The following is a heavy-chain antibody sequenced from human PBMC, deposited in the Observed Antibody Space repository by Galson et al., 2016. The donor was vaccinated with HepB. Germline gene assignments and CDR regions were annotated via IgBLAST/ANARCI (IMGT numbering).Heavy chain of an antibody. V-gene: IGHV4-59*08. J-gene: IGHJ4*02. CDR2: IYYTGST. Sequence: SETLSLTCTVSGGSISSYYWSWIRQPPGKGLEWIGYIYYTGSTKYNPSLKSRVTISLDTSKNQISLKLSSVTAADAAVYYCARLMRDYDYVWGSYRYVDYYVDHGGQGTLVTVSS. D-gene: IGHD3-16*02. CDR3: ARLMRDYDYVWGSYRYVDYYVDH. CDR1: GGSISSYY.